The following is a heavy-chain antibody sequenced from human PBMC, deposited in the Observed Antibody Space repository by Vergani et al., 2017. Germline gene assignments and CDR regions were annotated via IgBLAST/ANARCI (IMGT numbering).Heavy chain of an antibody. D-gene: IGHD2-2*01. Sequence: QVQLVESGGGVVQPGRSLRLSCAASGFTFSSYGMHWVRQAPGKGLEWVAVIWYDGSNKYYADSVKGRFTISRDNSKNTLYLQMNSLRAEDTAVYYCARGRCSSTICYPVPPYYYYYYMDVWGKGTTVTVSS. J-gene: IGHJ6*03. CDR3: ARGRCSSTICYPVPPYYYYYYMDV. V-gene: IGHV3-33*01. CDR2: IWYDGSNK. CDR1: GFTFSSYG.